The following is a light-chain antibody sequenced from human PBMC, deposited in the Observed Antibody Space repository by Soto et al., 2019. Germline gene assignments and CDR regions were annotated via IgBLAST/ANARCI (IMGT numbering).Light chain of an antibody. Sequence: VLTQPPSVSAAPGRTVTISCSGSSSNIGNSFVSWYQQLPGTAPRLLIYDNNERPSGIPDRFSGSKSGTSATLGITGLQTGDEADYYCGAWDGGMSAFVFGNRTKVTVL. V-gene: IGLV1-51*01. CDR2: DNN. CDR1: SSNIGNSF. J-gene: IGLJ1*01. CDR3: GAWDGGMSAFV.